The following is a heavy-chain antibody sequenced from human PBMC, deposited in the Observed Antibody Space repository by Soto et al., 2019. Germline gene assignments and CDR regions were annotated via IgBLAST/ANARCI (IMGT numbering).Heavy chain of an antibody. CDR1: GFTFSSYG. CDR2: ISYDGSNK. J-gene: IGHJ6*01. V-gene: IGHV3-30*03. CDR3: AAQPRYYYYGMDV. Sequence: QVQLVESGGGVVQPGRSLRLSCAASGFTFSSYGMHWVRQAPGKGLEWVAVISYDGSNKDYADSVKGRFTISRDNSKNTLYLQMTSRIAEDTAVYYCAAQPRYYYYGMDVWGQGTTVTVSS.